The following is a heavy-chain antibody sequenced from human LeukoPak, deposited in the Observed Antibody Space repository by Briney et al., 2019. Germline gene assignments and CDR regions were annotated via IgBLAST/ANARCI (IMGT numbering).Heavy chain of an antibody. CDR1: GFTFSSYA. J-gene: IGHJ4*02. Sequence: GGSLRLSCAASGFTFSSYAMHWVRQAAGKGLEWVAVISYDGSNKYYADSVKGRFTISRDNSKNTLYLQMNSLRAEDTAVYYCARLKAITKAARDYWGQGTLVTVSS. CDR3: ARLKAITKAARDY. CDR2: ISYDGSNK. V-gene: IGHV3-30*04. D-gene: IGHD2-15*01.